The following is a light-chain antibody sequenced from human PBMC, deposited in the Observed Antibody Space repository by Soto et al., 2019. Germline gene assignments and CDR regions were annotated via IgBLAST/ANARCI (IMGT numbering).Light chain of an antibody. Sequence: EFVLTQSPGTLALSPGERATLSCSASQTVRNNYLAWYQQKPGQAPRLLIYDASSRATGIPDRFSGSGSGTDFTLSISRLEPEDFAVYYCQQYSSLWTFGQGTKVDI. V-gene: IGKV3-20*01. J-gene: IGKJ1*01. CDR2: DAS. CDR1: QTVRNNY. CDR3: QQYSSLWT.